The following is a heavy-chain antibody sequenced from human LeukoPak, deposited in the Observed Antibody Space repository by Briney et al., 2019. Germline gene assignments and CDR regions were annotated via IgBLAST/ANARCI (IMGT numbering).Heavy chain of an antibody. J-gene: IGHJ6*03. D-gene: IGHD6-13*01. CDR2: IRQDGSEE. Sequence: PGGSLRLSCAASGFTFSSYGMSWVRQAPGKGLEWVANIRQDGSEEYYVDSVKGRFTISRDNAKNSLYLQMNSLRAEDTAVYYCARVAAAGIYYYYYMDVWGKGTTVTVSS. CDR3: ARVAAAGIYYYYYMDV. V-gene: IGHV3-7*01. CDR1: GFTFSSYG.